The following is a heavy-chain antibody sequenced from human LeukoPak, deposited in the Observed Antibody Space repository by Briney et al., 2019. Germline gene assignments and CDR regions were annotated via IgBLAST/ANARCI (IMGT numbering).Heavy chain of an antibody. Sequence: PGGSLRLSCAASGFTFSNYWMYWVRQAPGKGLMWVSRVNGDGSDTSYADSVKGRFTISRDNAKNSLYLQVNSLRAEDTAVYYCARMRAVGATKKFDYWGQGTLVTVSS. V-gene: IGHV3-74*01. CDR3: ARMRAVGATKKFDY. CDR2: VNGDGSDT. J-gene: IGHJ4*02. CDR1: GFTFSNYW. D-gene: IGHD1-26*01.